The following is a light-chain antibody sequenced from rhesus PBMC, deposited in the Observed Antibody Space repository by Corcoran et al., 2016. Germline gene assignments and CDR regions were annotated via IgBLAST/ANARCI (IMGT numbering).Light chain of an antibody. V-gene: IGLV2-13*02. CDR3: GSYASSSAFI. CDR2: EIT. Sequence: QAALTQSPSVSGSPGQSVTISCTGTSSDIGAYNSVSWYQQHPGNAPKLMIYEITKRPSGVSDRFSGSKSGNTASLTISGLQAEDEADYYCGSYASSSAFIFGAGTRLTVL. CDR1: SSDIGAYNS. J-gene: IGLJ1*01.